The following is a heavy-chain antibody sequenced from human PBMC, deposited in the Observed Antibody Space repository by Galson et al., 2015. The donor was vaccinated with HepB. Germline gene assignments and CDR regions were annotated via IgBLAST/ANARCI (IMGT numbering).Heavy chain of an antibody. CDR2: IYSGGST. D-gene: IGHD6-13*01. V-gene: IGHV3-66*01. Sequence: SLRLSCAASGFTVSSNYMSWVRQAPGKGLEWVSVIYSGGSTYYADSVKGRFTISRDNSKNTLYLQMSSLRAEDTAVYYCVKDMEVAAAGYFDYWGQGTLVTVSS. CDR3: VKDMEVAAAGYFDY. CDR1: GFTVSSNY. J-gene: IGHJ4*02.